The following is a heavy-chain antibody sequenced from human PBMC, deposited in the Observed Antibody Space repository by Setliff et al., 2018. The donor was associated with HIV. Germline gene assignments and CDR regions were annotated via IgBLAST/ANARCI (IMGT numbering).Heavy chain of an antibody. CDR2: ISYSENT. J-gene: IGHJ3*01. CDR3: ARDHTSGGLHAFDL. Sequence: TSETLSLTCTVSGDPISSHYWRWIRQPPGEGLEWIGHISYSENTYYNPSLKSRVTISLDTSKKSFTLDLYSVTAADTAMYYCARDHTSGGLHAFDLWGPGTLVTVSS. V-gene: IGHV4-59*11. CDR1: GDPISSHY. D-gene: IGHD1-26*01.